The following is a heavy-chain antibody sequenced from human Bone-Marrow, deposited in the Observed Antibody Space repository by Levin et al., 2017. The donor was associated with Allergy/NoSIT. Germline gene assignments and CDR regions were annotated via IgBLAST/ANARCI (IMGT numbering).Heavy chain of an antibody. J-gene: IGHJ4*02. CDR2: IYWDDDK. CDR1: SLTTSGVG. D-gene: IGHD6-13*01. Sequence: SLTTSGVGVGWIRQPPGKALEWLALIYWDDDKRYSPSLKSRLTITKDTSKNHVVLTMTNMDPVDTATYYCAHSSWPNYYFDYWGQGTLVTVSS. V-gene: IGHV2-5*02. CDR3: AHSSWPNYYFDY.